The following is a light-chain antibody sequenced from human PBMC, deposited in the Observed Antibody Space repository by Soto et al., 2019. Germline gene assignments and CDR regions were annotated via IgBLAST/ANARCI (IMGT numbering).Light chain of an antibody. CDR2: DAS. V-gene: IGKV3-15*01. J-gene: IGKJ1*01. CDR3: QHYNNWPA. CDR1: QSVRSK. Sequence: EIVMTQSPVTLSVSPGERATLSCRASQSVRSKLAWYQQKPGQAPRLLIDDASTRAPGVPARFSGSGSGTEFTLTICSLQSGDFAVYSCQHYNNWPAFGQGTKVEIK.